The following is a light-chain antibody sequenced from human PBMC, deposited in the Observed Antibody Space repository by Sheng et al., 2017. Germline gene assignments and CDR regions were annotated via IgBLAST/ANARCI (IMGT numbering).Light chain of an antibody. CDR2: ENN. V-gene: IGLV1-51*02. J-gene: IGLJ3*02. CDR3: GTWDSSLSAEV. CDR1: SSNIGINY. Sequence: QSVLTQPPSVSAAPGQKVTISCSGSSSNIGINYVSWYQQLPGTAPKLLIYENNKRPSGILDRFSGSKSGTSATLGITGLQTGDEADYYCGTWDSSLSAEVFGGGTKLTVL.